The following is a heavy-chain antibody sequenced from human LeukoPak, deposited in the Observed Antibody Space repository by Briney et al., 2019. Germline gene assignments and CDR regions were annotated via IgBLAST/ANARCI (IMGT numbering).Heavy chain of an antibody. J-gene: IGHJ4*02. CDR3: ARESNWAFDY. CDR1: GFTFSDYY. D-gene: IGHD7-27*01. Sequence: PGGSLRLSCAVSGFTFSDYYMTWIRQAPGKGLEWVSYISSRGNTIYYADSVKGRFTVSRDNAKNSLYLQMNSLRAEDTAVYYGARESNWAFDYWGQGTLVTVSS. V-gene: IGHV3-11*01. CDR2: ISSRGNTI.